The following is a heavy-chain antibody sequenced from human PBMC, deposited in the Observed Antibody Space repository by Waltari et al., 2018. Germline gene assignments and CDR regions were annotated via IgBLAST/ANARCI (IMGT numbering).Heavy chain of an antibody. CDR2: LYSGGST. CDR3: ARDRPFDL. V-gene: IGHV3-53*02. CDR1: GFTVNRKY. J-gene: IGHJ2*01. Sequence: EVQMVETGGGLIQPGGSLRLSCAVSGFTVNRKYMSWVRQAPGKGLEWVSVLYSGGSTFYADSVKGRFSISREISKNTLYLQMNSLRAEDTAVYYCARDRPFDLWGRGTLVTVSS.